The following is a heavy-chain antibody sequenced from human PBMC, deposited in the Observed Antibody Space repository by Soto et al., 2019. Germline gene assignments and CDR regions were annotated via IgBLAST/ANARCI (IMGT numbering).Heavy chain of an antibody. J-gene: IGHJ6*02. D-gene: IGHD3-3*01. Sequence: PGGSLRLSCAASGFTFSSYAMRWVRQAPGKGLEWVAVISYDGSNKYYADSVKGRFTISRDNSKNTLYLQMNSLRAEDTAVYYCAREGTIFGVVPYYYYYYGMDVWGQGTTVTVSS. CDR2: ISYDGSNK. V-gene: IGHV3-30-3*01. CDR3: AREGTIFGVVPYYYYYYGMDV. CDR1: GFTFSSYA.